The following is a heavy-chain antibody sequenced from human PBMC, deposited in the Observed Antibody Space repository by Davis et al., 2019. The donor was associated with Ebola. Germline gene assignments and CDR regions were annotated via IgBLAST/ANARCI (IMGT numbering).Heavy chain of an antibody. CDR2: IKEDGSEK. CDR3: AREDTAMDYYFDY. J-gene: IGHJ4*02. V-gene: IGHV3-7*01. D-gene: IGHD5-18*01. Sequence: GESLKISCAASGFTFNTYWMSWVRQAPGKGLEWVANIKEDGSEKYYVDSVKGRITISRDNAKNSLYLQMNSLRAEDTAVYYCAREDTAMDYYFDYWGQGTLVTVSS. CDR1: GFTFNTYW.